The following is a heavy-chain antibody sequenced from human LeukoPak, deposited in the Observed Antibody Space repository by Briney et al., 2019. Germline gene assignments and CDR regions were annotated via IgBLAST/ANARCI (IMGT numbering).Heavy chain of an antibody. J-gene: IGHJ3*02. CDR3: AREFEQQLAYDAFDI. V-gene: IGHV6-1*01. CDR2: TYYRSKWYN. CDR1: GDSVSRNSAA. Sequence: SQTLSLTCAISGDSVSRNSAAWNWIRQSPSRDLEWLGRTYYRSKWYNDYAVSVKSRITISPDTSKNQFSLQLNSVTYEDTAVYYCAREFEQQLAYDAFDIWGQGTMVTVSS. D-gene: IGHD6-13*01.